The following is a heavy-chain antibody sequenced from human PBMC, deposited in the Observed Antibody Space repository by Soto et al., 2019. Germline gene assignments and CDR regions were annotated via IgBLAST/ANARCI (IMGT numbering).Heavy chain of an antibody. J-gene: IGHJ6*02. V-gene: IGHV3-21*01. CDR1: GFTFSSYS. D-gene: IGHD3-16*01. CDR2: ISSSSSYI. CDR3: ARRSSKFLGPYYGMDV. Sequence: GGSLRLSCAASGFTFSSYSMNWVRQAPGKGLEWVASISSSSSYIYYADSVKGRFTISRDNAKNSLYLQMNSLRAEDTAVYYCARRSSKFLGPYYGMDVWGQGTTVTVSS.